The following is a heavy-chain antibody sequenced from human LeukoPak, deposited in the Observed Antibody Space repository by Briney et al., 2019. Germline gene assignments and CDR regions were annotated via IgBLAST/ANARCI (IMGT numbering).Heavy chain of an antibody. V-gene: IGHV1-69*13. CDR1: GGTFSSYA. D-gene: IGHD6-13*01. J-gene: IGHJ4*02. CDR3: ARVRQQLAFDY. Sequence: ASVKVSCKASGGTFSSYAISWVRQAPGQGLEWMGGIIPIFGTANYAQQFQGRVTITADESTSTAYMELSSLRSEDTAVYYCARVRQQLAFDYWGQGTLVTDSS. CDR2: IIPIFGTA.